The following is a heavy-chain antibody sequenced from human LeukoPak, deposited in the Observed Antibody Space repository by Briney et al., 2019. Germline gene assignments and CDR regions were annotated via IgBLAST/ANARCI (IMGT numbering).Heavy chain of an antibody. CDR3: ARAGPYNWNEGYYFDY. CDR1: GYTFPRHG. CDR2: ISAYNGNT. J-gene: IGHJ4*02. V-gene: IGHV1-18*01. D-gene: IGHD1-20*01. Sequence: ASVKVSCKASGYTFPRHGISWVRQAPGQGLEWIGWISAYNGNTDYAQKFQGRVTLTTDASTNTAYMELRSLRSDDTAVYYCARAGPYNWNEGYYFDYWGQGTLVTVSS.